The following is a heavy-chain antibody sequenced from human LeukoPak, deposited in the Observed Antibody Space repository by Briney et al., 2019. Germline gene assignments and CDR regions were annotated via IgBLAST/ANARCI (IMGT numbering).Heavy chain of an antibody. D-gene: IGHD2-2*01. J-gene: IGHJ4*02. CDR2: IRYDGRNK. Sequence: PGGSLRLSCAGSGFTFSASGMHWVRQGPGKGLEWVAFIRYDGRNKYYADSVKGRFTISRDNSKNTLYLQMNSLRAEDTAVYYCAKDQLGYQLLFDYWGQGTLVTVSS. V-gene: IGHV3-30*02. CDR3: AKDQLGYQLLFDY. CDR1: GFTFSASG.